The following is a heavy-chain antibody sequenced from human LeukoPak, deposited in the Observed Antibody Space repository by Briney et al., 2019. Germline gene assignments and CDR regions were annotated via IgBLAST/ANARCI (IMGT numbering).Heavy chain of an antibody. CDR2: FDPEDGET. CDR1: GYTLTELS. D-gene: IGHD6-13*01. J-gene: IGHJ4*02. Sequence: GASVKVSCKVSGYTLTELSMHWVRQAPGKGLEWMGGFDPEDGETIYAQKFQDRVTMTEDTSTDTAYMELSSLRSEDTAVYYCATVWGYSSSWYVFDYWGQGTLVTVSS. CDR3: ATVWGYSSSWYVFDY. V-gene: IGHV1-24*01.